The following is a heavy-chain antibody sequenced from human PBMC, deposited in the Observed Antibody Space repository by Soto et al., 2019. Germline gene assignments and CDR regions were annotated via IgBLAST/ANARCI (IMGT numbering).Heavy chain of an antibody. D-gene: IGHD3-10*01. Sequence: QVQLQQWGAGLLKPSETLSLTCAVYGGSFSGYYWSWIRQPPGKGLEWIGEINHSGSTNYNPSLKSRVTISVDTSKNQFSLKLSSVTAADTAVYYCARGKARITMVRGVGPVFDYWGQGTLVTVSS. CDR2: INHSGST. V-gene: IGHV4-34*01. CDR1: GGSFSGYY. CDR3: ARGKARITMVRGVGPVFDY. J-gene: IGHJ4*02.